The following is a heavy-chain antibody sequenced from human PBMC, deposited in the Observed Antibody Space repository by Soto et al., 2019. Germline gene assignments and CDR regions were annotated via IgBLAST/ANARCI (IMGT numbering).Heavy chain of an antibody. CDR2: TYYRSKWYI. Sequence: SQTLSLTCVISGDRVSSNSAAWNWIRQSPSRGLEWLGRTYYRSKWYIDYALSVKGRITINPDTSKNQFSLQLDSVTPEDTAVYYCARARDYDAWSGYTSQYYYYGMDVWGPGTTVTVSS. CDR1: GDRVSSNSAA. CDR3: ARARDYDAWSGYTSQYYYYGMDV. J-gene: IGHJ6*02. D-gene: IGHD3-3*01. V-gene: IGHV6-1*01.